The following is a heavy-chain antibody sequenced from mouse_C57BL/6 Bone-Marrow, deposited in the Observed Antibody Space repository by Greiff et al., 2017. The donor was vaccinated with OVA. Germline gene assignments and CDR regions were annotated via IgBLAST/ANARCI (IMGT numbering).Heavy chain of an antibody. CDR1: GYTFTSYW. J-gene: IGHJ4*01. Sequence: VKLQQPGAELVKPGASVKLSCKASGYTFTSYWMHWVKQRPGRGLEWIGRIDPNSGGTKYNEKFKSKATLTVDKPSSTAYMQLSSLTSEDSAVYYCARSGIYYYGSSYWYAMDYWGQGTSVTVSS. CDR2: IDPNSGGT. V-gene: IGHV1-72*01. D-gene: IGHD1-1*01. CDR3: ARSGIYYYGSSYWYAMDY.